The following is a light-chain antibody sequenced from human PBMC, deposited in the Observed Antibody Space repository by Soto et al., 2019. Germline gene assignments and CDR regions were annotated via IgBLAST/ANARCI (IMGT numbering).Light chain of an antibody. CDR2: AAS. J-gene: IGKJ2*02. Sequence: EIVLTQSPGTLSLSPGERATLSCRASQSVSSSFLAWYQQKPGQAPRLLIYAASSRATGIPDRFSGSGSGTDFTLTINGLEPEDFAVYYCQQYGSSPQCTFGQGTKLEIK. CDR1: QSVSSSF. V-gene: IGKV3-20*01. CDR3: QQYGSSPQCT.